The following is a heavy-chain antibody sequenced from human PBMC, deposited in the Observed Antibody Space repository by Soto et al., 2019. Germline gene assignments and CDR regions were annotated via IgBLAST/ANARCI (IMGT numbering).Heavy chain of an antibody. CDR1: GFTFSSYG. V-gene: IGHV3-33*01. CDR3: AYCSGGGAAVFTDYYYYGMDV. J-gene: IGHJ6*02. CDR2: IWYDGSNK. Sequence: GGSLRLSCAASGFTFSSYGMHWVRQAPGKGLEWVAVIWYDGSNKYYADSVKGRFTISRDNSKNTLYLQMNSLRAEDTAVYYCAYCSGGGAAVFTDYYYYGMDVWGQGTTVTVSS. D-gene: IGHD2-15*01.